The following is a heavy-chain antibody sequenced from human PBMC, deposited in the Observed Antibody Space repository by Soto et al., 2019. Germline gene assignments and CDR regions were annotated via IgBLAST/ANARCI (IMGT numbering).Heavy chain of an antibody. Sequence: ASETLSLTCTVSGGSISSSSYYWGWLRQPPGKGLEGIGSIYYSGSTYYNPSLKSRVTISVDTSKNQFSLKLSSVTAADTAVYYCARHVGDXSSSWYSRIYYYYGMDVWGQGTTVTVSS. J-gene: IGHJ6*02. V-gene: IGHV4-39*01. CDR2: IYYSGST. CDR3: ARHVGDXSSSWYSRIYYYYGMDV. D-gene: IGHD6-13*01. CDR1: GGSISSSSYY.